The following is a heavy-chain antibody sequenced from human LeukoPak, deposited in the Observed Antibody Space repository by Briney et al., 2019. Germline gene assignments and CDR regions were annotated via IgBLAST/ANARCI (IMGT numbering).Heavy chain of an antibody. CDR3: ALEVYYSDNSAFDY. D-gene: IGHD4-11*01. Sequence: ASVKVSCKASGYTSTDYYIHWVRQAPGQGLEWMGWMDPKSGETNHAQRFQGRVIMTRDTSITTAYMELSRLRSDDTAVYYCALEVYYSDNSAFDYWGQGTLVTVSS. J-gene: IGHJ4*01. V-gene: IGHV1-2*02. CDR2: MDPKSGET. CDR1: GYTSTDYY.